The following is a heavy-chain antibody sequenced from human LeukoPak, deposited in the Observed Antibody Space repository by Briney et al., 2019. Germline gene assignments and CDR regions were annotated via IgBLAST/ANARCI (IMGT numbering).Heavy chain of an antibody. V-gene: IGHV3-23*01. Sequence: PGGSLRLSCAASGFTFNSFAMNWVRQAPGTGLGWVSSISGSDGSSHYADFVKGRFTISRDNSKNTLHLQMSSLRAEDTAVYYCAKSLGVGGYTRYKGFDQWGQGTPVTVSS. CDR1: GFTFNSFA. CDR2: ISGSDGSS. J-gene: IGHJ4*02. CDR3: AKSLGVGGYTRYKGFDQ. D-gene: IGHD3-16*02.